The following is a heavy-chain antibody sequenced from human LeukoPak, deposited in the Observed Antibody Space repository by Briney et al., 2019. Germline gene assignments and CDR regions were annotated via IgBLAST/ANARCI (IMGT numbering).Heavy chain of an antibody. CDR1: GYTLTQLS. D-gene: IGHD3-16*01. J-gene: IGHJ5*02. CDR3: ARGGISPRDWFDP. Sequence: ASVKVSCKVSGYTLTQLSMHWVRQAPGKGLEWMGSFDPEDDEKIYAQKFQGRVTMTRDKSTSTVYMELSSLRSEDTAVYYCARGGISPRDWFDPWGQGTLVTVSS. V-gene: IGHV1-24*01. CDR2: FDPEDDEK.